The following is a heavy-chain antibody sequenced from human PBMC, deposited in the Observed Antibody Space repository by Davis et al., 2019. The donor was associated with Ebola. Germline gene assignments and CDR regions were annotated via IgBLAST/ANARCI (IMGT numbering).Heavy chain of an antibody. Sequence: GESLKISCAASGFTFSSYAMHWVRQAPGKGLEWVAVISYDGSNKYYADSVKGRFTISRDNSKNTLYLQMNSLRAEDTAVYYCARDRLYCASGDGQVVRCLLSDYWGQGTLVTVSS. D-gene: IGHD6-6*01. CDR1: GFTFSSYA. CDR3: ARDRLYCASGDGQVVRCLLSDY. J-gene: IGHJ4*02. V-gene: IGHV3-30*04. CDR2: ISYDGSNK.